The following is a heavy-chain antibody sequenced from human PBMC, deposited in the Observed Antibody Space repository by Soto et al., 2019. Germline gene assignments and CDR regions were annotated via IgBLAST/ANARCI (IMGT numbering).Heavy chain of an antibody. CDR3: ATETTVTTLRAYYYGMDV. D-gene: IGHD4-17*01. CDR1: GYTFTSYA. V-gene: IGHV1-3*01. J-gene: IGHJ6*02. Sequence: ASVKVSCKASGYTFTSYAMHWVRQAPGQRHEWMGWINAGNGNTKYSQKFQGRVTITRDTSASTAYMELSSLRSEDTAVYYCATETTVTTLRAYYYGMDVWAQRTTVTVSS. CDR2: INAGNGNT.